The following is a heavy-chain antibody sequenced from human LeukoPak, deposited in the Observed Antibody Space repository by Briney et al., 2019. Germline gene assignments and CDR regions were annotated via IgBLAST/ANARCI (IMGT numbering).Heavy chain of an antibody. D-gene: IGHD4-11*01. J-gene: IGHJ1*01. CDR3: ARVKGGLPNQWAYFQH. CDR1: GFTFSKYS. Sequence: PGGSLRLSCAASGFTFSKYSMNWFRQAPGKGLEWVSSISASTYYIYYADSVKGRFTVSRDNAKNSLYLQMNSLRAEDTAVYYCARVKGGLPNQWAYFQHWGQGALVTVSS. V-gene: IGHV3-21*01. CDR2: ISASTYYI.